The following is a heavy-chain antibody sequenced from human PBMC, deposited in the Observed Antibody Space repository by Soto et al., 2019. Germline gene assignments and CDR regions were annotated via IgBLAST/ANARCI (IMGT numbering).Heavy chain of an antibody. CDR1: GFTFSSYA. D-gene: IGHD3-16*01. Sequence: GGSLRLSCAASGFTFSSYAMHWVRQAPGKGLEWVAVISYDGSEKNYGDSVKGRFTISRDNSKNTLYLQMNSLRAEDTAVYYCARDRLRILRGYYYGMDVWGQGTTDTVSS. CDR2: ISYDGSEK. J-gene: IGHJ6*02. CDR3: ARDRLRILRGYYYGMDV. V-gene: IGHV3-30-3*01.